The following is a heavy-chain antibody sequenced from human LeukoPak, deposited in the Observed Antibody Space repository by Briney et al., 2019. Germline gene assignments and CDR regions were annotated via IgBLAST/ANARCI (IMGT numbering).Heavy chain of an antibody. V-gene: IGHV1-24*01. D-gene: IGHD3-22*01. J-gene: IGHJ4*02. Sequence: GASVKVSCKVSGYTLTELSMHWVRQAPGKGLEWMGGFDPEDGETIYAQKFQGRVTMTEDTSTDTAYMELSSLRAEDTAVYYCARARYYYDSSGPDYWGQGTLVTVSS. CDR1: GYTLTELS. CDR2: FDPEDGET. CDR3: ARARYYYDSSGPDY.